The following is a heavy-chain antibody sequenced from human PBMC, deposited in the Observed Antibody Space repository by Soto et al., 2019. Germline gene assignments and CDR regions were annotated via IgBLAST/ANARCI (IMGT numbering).Heavy chain of an antibody. J-gene: IGHJ6*02. V-gene: IGHV3-7*03. CDR1: GFTFSLYS. CDR3: ARDHLILPAHDFFYGSDV. CDR2: IPQDGVDG. D-gene: IGHD2-21*02. Sequence: GGPPRLSCKYSGFTFSLYSMSWALQGPGKGLEWVAKIPQDGVDGHYADSVKGRFTIARDKGKNSLYLQRNNLRAEDTAVYYCARDHLILPAHDFFYGSDVWGRGATVTVSS.